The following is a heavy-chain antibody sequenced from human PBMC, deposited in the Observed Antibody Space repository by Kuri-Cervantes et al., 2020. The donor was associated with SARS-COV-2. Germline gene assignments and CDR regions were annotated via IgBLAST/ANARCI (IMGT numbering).Heavy chain of an antibody. V-gene: IGHV4-4*07. J-gene: IGHJ3*02. CDR2: IYTRWST. CDR3: ARHAPYSSSRYWGAFDI. Sequence: LTLSCTVSSGSISSYYWRWIRQPAGKGLEWVGRIYTRWSTNYNPSLKSRVTMSVDTSKNQLSLKLSSVTAAGTAVYYCARHAPYSSSRYWGAFDIWGQGTMVTVSS. CDR1: SGSISSYY. D-gene: IGHD6-13*01.